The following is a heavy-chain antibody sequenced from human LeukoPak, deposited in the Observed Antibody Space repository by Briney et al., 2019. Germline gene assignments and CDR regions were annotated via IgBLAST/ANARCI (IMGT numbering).Heavy chain of an antibody. V-gene: IGHV3-21*01. J-gene: IGHJ4*02. D-gene: IGHD1-7*01. Sequence: GGSLRLSWAASGFTFSSYSMNWVRQAPGKGLEWVSSISSSSSYIYYADSVKGRFTISRDNAKNSLYLQMNSLRAEDTAVYYCARSGTGTAGHYFDYWGQGTLVTVSS. CDR1: GFTFSSYS. CDR2: ISSSSSYI. CDR3: ARSGTGTAGHYFDY.